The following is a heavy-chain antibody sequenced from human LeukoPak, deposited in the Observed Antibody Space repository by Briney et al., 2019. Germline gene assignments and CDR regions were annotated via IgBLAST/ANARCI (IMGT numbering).Heavy chain of an antibody. J-gene: IGHJ3*02. Sequence: GASVKVPCKASGYTFTSYYMHWVRQAPGQGLEWMGIINPSGGSTSYAQKFQGRVTMTRDMSTSTVYMELSSLRSEDTAVYYCARVVGASAFDIWGQGTMVTVSS. CDR2: INPSGGST. CDR1: GYTFTSYY. V-gene: IGHV1-46*01. CDR3: ARVVGASAFDI. D-gene: IGHD1-26*01.